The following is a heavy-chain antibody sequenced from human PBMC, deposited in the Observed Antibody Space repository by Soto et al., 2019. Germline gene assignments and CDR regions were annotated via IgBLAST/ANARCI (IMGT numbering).Heavy chain of an antibody. D-gene: IGHD3-10*01. CDR3: ARLAFGELGASGAYHYSGMGV. Sequence: PSETLSLTCTVSRGSISSYYWSWLRQPPGKGLEWIGYIYYSGSTNYNPSIKSRITISVDTSKNQFFLKLSSVTAAATAVYYCARLAFGELGASGAYHYSGMGVWYPGTTVTVFS. CDR2: IYYSGST. V-gene: IGHV4-59*01. CDR1: RGSISSYY. J-gene: IGHJ6*02.